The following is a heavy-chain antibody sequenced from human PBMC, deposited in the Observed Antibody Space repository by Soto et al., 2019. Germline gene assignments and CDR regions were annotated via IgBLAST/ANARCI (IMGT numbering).Heavy chain of an antibody. CDR3: AVPVPAPTHYYYYDMDV. D-gene: IGHD2-2*01. J-gene: IGHJ6*02. V-gene: IGHV3-23*01. Sequence: EVQLLESGGGLVQPGGSLRLSCVASGFTFSYYTMSWVRQAPGKGLEWVSGISNSGDTIYYADSVKGRFTISRDNFKNTLYLQLSSLRADDTAVYYCAVPVPAPTHYYYYDMDVWGQGTTVTVSS. CDR1: GFTFSYYT. CDR2: ISNSGDTI.